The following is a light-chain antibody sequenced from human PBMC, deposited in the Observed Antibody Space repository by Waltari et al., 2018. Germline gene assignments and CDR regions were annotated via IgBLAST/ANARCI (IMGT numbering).Light chain of an antibody. CDR1: QRISTY. Sequence: DIQMTQSPSSLSASIGDRVTITCRASQRISTYLAWFQQRPGKAPKALIYAAARLQSDVPSRSSASGTGTEFTLTINSLQPEEFATYYCHHYDDYPYTFGQATKLEI. V-gene: IGKV1-16*01. CDR3: HHYDDYPYT. CDR2: AAA. J-gene: IGKJ2*01.